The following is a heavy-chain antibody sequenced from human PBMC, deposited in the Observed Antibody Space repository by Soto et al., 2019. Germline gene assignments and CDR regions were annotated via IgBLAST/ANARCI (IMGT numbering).Heavy chain of an antibody. CDR3: ANLPLYGSGFDC. D-gene: IGHD3-10*01. CDR1: GVTFEDYA. V-gene: IGHV3-9*01. Sequence: EAQLVESGGGLVQPGRYLRLSCVASGVTFEDYAIPWVRQAPGKGLEWVSGISWNGAATGYADSVKGRFTISRDNAKNSLYLQMSSLRTEDTAIYYCANLPLYGSGFDCWGQGTLVTVSS. CDR2: ISWNGAAT. J-gene: IGHJ4*02.